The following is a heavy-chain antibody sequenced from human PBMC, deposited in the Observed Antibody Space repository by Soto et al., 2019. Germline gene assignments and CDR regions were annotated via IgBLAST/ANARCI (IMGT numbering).Heavy chain of an antibody. J-gene: IGHJ4*02. D-gene: IGHD3-22*01. CDR3: AREERYVYYHDSRQLXSFDV. CDR1: GDSISSVDYY. Sequence: PSETLSLTCAVSGDSISSVDYYWSWIRQPPGKGMELIGYISYGGSTYYNPSLKSRVIISVDPSKNQFSLKLSSVTAADTAVYYCAREERYVYYHDSRQLXSFDVWQQGTLXT. V-gene: IGHV4-30-4*02. CDR2: ISYGGST.